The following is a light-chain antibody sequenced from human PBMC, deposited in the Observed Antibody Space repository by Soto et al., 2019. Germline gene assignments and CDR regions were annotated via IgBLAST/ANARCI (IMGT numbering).Light chain of an antibody. J-gene: IGKJ1*01. CDR2: GAS. Sequence: EIVLTQSPGTLSLSPGERATLFCRASQSVSSSYLAWYQQKPGQAPRLLIYGASSRATGIPDRFSGSGSGTDLTLTISRLEPEDFAVYYCQQYGSSPGTFGQGTKV. CDR3: QQYGSSPGT. CDR1: QSVSSSY. V-gene: IGKV3-20*01.